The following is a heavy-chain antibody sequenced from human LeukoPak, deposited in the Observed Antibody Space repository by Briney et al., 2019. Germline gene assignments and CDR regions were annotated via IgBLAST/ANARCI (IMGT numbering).Heavy chain of an antibody. CDR1: GFTFSSFG. Sequence: TGGSLRLSCAASGFTFSSFGMHWVRQAPGKGLEWVAVIWYDGTNKYYADSVKGRFTISRDNSKNTLYLQMNSLRAEDTAVYYCARDIAAAGTFYYYYGMDVWGQGTTVTVSS. V-gene: IGHV3-33*01. CDR2: IWYDGTNK. D-gene: IGHD6-13*01. J-gene: IGHJ6*02. CDR3: ARDIAAAGTFYYYYGMDV.